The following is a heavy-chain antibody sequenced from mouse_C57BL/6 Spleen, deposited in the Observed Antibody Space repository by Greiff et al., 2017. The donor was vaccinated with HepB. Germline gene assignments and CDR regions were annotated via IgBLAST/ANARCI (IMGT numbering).Heavy chain of an antibody. CDR2: INPGSGGT. Sequence: VQLQESGAELVRPGTSVKVSCKASGYAFTNYLIEWVKQRPGQGLEWIGVINPGSGGTNYNEKFKGKATLTADKSSSTAYMQLSSLTSEDSAVYFCATTVVAAYFDYWGQGTTLTVSS. CDR3: ATTVVAAYFDY. V-gene: IGHV1-54*01. CDR1: GYAFTNYL. J-gene: IGHJ2*01. D-gene: IGHD1-1*01.